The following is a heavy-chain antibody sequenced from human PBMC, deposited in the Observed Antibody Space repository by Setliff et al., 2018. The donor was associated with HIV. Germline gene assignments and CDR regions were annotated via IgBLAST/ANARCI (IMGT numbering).Heavy chain of an antibody. D-gene: IGHD2-8*01. CDR2: INPSDGSR. J-gene: IGHJ4*02. CDR1: GYTFTGDY. V-gene: IGHV1-46*01. CDR3: ATGLVLPDY. Sequence: ASVKVSCKASGYTFTGDYINWVRQAPGQGLEWMGWINPSDGSRRYAQKFQDRLTMTRDTSINTVYMDLSSLRSEDTAMYYCATGLVLPDYWGQGTLVTVSS.